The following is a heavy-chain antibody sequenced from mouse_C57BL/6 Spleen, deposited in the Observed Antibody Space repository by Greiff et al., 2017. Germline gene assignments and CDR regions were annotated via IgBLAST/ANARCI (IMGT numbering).Heavy chain of an antibody. Sequence: EVKLMESGGGLVKPGGSLKLSCAASGFTFSSYAMSWVRQTPEKRLEWVATISDGGSYTYYPDNVKGRFTISRDNAKNNLYLQMSHLKSEDTAMYYCARRDYGRYAMDYWGQGTSVTVSS. J-gene: IGHJ4*01. CDR1: GFTFSSYA. V-gene: IGHV5-4*03. D-gene: IGHD1-1*01. CDR2: ISDGGSYT. CDR3: ARRDYGRYAMDY.